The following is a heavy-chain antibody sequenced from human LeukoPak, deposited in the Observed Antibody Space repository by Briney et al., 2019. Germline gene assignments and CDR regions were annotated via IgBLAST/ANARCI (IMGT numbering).Heavy chain of an antibody. CDR1: GYSFTDKY. Sequence: SVKVSCKASGYSFTDKYMHWVRQAPGQGLEWMGGIIPIFDRPNYAQKFEGRVTITADKSTNTTYMEISSLTSDDTAVYYCARDAQWELRALDVWGRGTMVIVSS. CDR2: IIPIFDRP. J-gene: IGHJ3*01. V-gene: IGHV1-69*06. CDR3: ARDAQWELRALDV. D-gene: IGHD4-23*01.